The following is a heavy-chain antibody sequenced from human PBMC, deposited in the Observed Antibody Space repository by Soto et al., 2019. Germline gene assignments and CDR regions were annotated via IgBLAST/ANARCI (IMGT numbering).Heavy chain of an antibody. Sequence: QVQLQQWGAGLLKPSETLSLTCAVYGGSFSGYYWSWIRQPPGKGLEWIGEINHSGSTNYNPSLKSRVTESVDTSKNQFALKLSSVTAADTAVYYCARGWGRISDYWGQGALVAVSS. V-gene: IGHV4-34*01. D-gene: IGHD7-27*01. J-gene: IGHJ4*02. CDR1: GGSFSGYY. CDR3: ARGWGRISDY. CDR2: INHSGST.